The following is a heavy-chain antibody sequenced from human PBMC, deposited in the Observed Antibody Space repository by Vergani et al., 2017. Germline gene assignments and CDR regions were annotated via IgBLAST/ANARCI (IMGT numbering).Heavy chain of an antibody. CDR2: ISYDGSNK. Sequence: QVQLVESGGGVVQPGRSLRLSCAASGFTFSSYGMHWVRQAPGKGLEWVAVISYDGSNKYYADSVKCRFTISRDNSKNTLYLQMNSLRAEDTAVYYCAKVQEQWLPEGWYFDYWGQGTLVTVSS. CDR3: AKVQEQWLPEGWYFDY. D-gene: IGHD6-19*01. J-gene: IGHJ4*02. V-gene: IGHV3-30*18. CDR1: GFTFSSYG.